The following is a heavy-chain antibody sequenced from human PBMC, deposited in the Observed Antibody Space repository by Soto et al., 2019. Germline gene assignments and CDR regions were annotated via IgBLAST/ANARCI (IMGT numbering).Heavy chain of an antibody. Sequence: EVQLVESGGGFVKPGGSLRLSCAASGFTFSNAWINWVRQAPGKGLEWVGRIKSKTDGGTTDFAASVKGRFGISRDDSKNTVYLQMNSLKTEDTAVYYCTTDSYITPAIIPVDYWGHGTLVTVSS. V-gene: IGHV3-15*07. J-gene: IGHJ4*01. CDR3: TTDSYITPAIIPVDY. D-gene: IGHD1-20*01. CDR1: GFTFSNAW. CDR2: IKSKTDGGTT.